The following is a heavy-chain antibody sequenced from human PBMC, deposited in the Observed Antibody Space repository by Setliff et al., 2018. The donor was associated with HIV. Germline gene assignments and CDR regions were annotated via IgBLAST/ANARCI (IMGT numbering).Heavy chain of an antibody. CDR2: IYHSGST. D-gene: IGHD1-7*01. CDR1: TYSISSGYY. J-gene: IGHJ3*02. V-gene: IGHV4-38-2*01. Sequence: PSETLSLTCAVSTYSISSGYYWGWLRLPPGKGLEWIGSIYHSGSTYYNPSLKSRVTISVDTSKNQLSLKLSSVTAADTAVYYCARHGGITGTTDAFDIWGQGTMVTVSS. CDR3: ARHGGITGTTDAFDI.